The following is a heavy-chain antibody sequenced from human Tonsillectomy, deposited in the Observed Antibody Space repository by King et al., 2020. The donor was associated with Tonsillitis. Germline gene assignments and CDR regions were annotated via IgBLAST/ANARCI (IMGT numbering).Heavy chain of an antibody. CDR1: GDSVSRNTAA. CDR2: TYYRSRWSN. J-gene: IGHJ4*02. V-gene: IGHV6-1*01. Sequence: VQLQQSGPGLVKPSQTLSLTCAISGDSVSRNTAAWNWVRKSPSRGLEWLGRTYYRSRWSNDYAVSVKGRITINPDTSKNQFSLQLNSVTPEDTAVYYCTRDPDHGGFDYWGQGTLVTVSS. CDR3: TRDPDHGGFDY. D-gene: IGHD3-16*01.